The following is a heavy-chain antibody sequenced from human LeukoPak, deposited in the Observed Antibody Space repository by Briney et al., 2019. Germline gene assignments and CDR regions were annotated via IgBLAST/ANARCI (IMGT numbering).Heavy chain of an antibody. J-gene: IGHJ4*02. D-gene: IGHD6-13*01. V-gene: IGHV3-23*01. CDR1: GFTFSSYA. CDR2: ISGSGGST. CDR3: ASYIAAAGRGFDY. Sequence: GGSLRLSCAASGFTFSSYAMSWVRQAPGKGLEWVSGISGSGGSTYYADSVKGRFTISRDNPKNTLYLQMNSLRAEDTAVYYCASYIAAAGRGFDYWGQGTLVTVSS.